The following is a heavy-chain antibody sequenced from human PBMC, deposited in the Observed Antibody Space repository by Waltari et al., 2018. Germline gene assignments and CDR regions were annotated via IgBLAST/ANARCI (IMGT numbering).Heavy chain of an antibody. Sequence: QVQLPQWGAGLLKPSETLSLTRAVYGGSFSGYYCSWTRQPPGKGLEWIGEINHSGSTNYNPSLESRVTISVDTSKNQFSLKLSSVTAADTAVYYCARGHTESRWLQFGFQHWGQGTLVTVSS. V-gene: IGHV4-34*01. CDR3: ARGHTESRWLQFGFQH. J-gene: IGHJ1*01. CDR1: GGSFSGYY. D-gene: IGHD5-12*01. CDR2: INHSGST.